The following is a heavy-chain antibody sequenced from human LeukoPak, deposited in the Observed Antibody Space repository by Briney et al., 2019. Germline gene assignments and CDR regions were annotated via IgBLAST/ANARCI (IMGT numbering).Heavy chain of an antibody. CDR3: AVLSITGTQVDY. J-gene: IGHJ4*02. CDR1: GYTFTSYG. CDR2: ISAYNGNT. Sequence: ASVKVSCTASGYTFTSYGISWVRQAPGQGLEWMGWISAYNGNTNYAQKLQGRVTMTTDTSTSTAYMELRSLRSDDTAVYYCAVLSITGTQVDYWGQGTLDTVSS. V-gene: IGHV1-18*01. D-gene: IGHD1-7*01.